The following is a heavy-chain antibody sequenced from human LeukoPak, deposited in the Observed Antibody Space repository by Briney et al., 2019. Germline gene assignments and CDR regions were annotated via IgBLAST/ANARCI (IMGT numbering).Heavy chain of an antibody. Sequence: GESLKISCKGSGYSFTSYWIGWVRQMPGKGLEWMGIIYPGDSDTRYSPSFQGQVTISADKSISTAYLQWSSLKASDTAMYYCARSTYYDYVRGSYDPYYFDYWGQGTLVTVSS. CDR2: IYPGDSDT. D-gene: IGHD3-16*01. J-gene: IGHJ4*02. CDR1: GYSFTSYW. CDR3: ARSTYYDYVRGSYDPYYFDY. V-gene: IGHV5-51*01.